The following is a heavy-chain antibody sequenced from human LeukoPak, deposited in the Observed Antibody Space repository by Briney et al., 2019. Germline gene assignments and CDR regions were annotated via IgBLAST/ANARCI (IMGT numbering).Heavy chain of an antibody. V-gene: IGHV4-4*02. D-gene: IGHD1-26*01. CDR2: IYHTGST. CDR1: GGSICSPNW. J-gene: IGHJ6*03. CDR3: ARDPYSGSYGNYYYYYMDV. Sequence: SETLSLTCAVSGGSICSPNWWSWVRQSPEKGLEWIAEIYHTGSTNYNPSLKSRVTISLDQSKNQFSLNLSSVTAADTAVYYCARDPYSGSYGNYYYYYMDVWGKGTTVTISS.